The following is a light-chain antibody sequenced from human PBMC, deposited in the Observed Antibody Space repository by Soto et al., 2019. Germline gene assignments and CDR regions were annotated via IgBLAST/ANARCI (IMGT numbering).Light chain of an antibody. J-gene: IGLJ3*02. CDR1: SSDVGGYNY. CDR3: SSYTSSSTRV. CDR2: EVS. V-gene: IGLV2-14*01. Sequence: ALTQPASVSGSPGQSITISCTGTSSDVGGYNYVSWYQQHPGKAPKLMIYEVSNRPSGVSNRFSGSKSGNTASLTISGLQAEDEADYYCSSYTSSSTRVFGGGTKVTVL.